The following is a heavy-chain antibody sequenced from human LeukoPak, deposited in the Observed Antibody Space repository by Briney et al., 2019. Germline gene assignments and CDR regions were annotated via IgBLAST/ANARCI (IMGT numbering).Heavy chain of an antibody. CDR2: IYYSGSP. V-gene: IGHV4-59*01. D-gene: IGHD3-22*01. CDR3: ARDTRSYDTSGYYYYDY. J-gene: IGHJ4*02. Sequence: SSETLSLTCTVSGASMRGYYWNWIRQSPGKGLEWIGSIYYSGSPNYNPSLKSRVTISEDTSKNQFSLRLRSVTAADTAIYYCARDTRSYDTSGYYYYDYWGQGTLVTVSS. CDR1: GASMRGYY.